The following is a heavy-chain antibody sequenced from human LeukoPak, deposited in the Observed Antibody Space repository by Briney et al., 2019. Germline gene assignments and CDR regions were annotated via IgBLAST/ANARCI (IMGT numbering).Heavy chain of an antibody. J-gene: IGHJ4*02. CDR2: IYSGGST. D-gene: IGHD2-15*01. Sequence: GGSLGLSCAASGFTVSSNYMSWVRQAPGKGLEWVSVIYSGGSTYYADSVKGRFTISRDNSKNTLYLQMNSLRAEDTAVYYCARGHCSGGSCNDYWGQGTLVTVSS. CDR1: GFTVSSNY. CDR3: ARGHCSGGSCNDY. V-gene: IGHV3-53*01.